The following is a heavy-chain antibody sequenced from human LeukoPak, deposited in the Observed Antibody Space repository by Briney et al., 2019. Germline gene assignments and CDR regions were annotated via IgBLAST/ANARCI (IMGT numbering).Heavy chain of an antibody. J-gene: IGHJ4*02. CDR3: ARGITMIVPPEGYFDY. V-gene: IGHV3-66*01. Sequence: GRSLRLSCAASGFTFSSYAMHWVRQAPGKGLEWVSVIYSGGSTYYADSVKGRFTISRDNSKNTLYLQMNSLRAEDTAVYYCARGITMIVPPEGYFDYWGQGTLVTVSS. D-gene: IGHD3-22*01. CDR1: GFTFSSYA. CDR2: IYSGGST.